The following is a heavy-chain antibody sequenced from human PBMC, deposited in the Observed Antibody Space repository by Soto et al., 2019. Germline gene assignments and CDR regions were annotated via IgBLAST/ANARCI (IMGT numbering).Heavy chain of an antibody. CDR2: ISGRGGST. D-gene: IGHD3-22*01. Sequence: QPGGCLRLSCAASGFTFSSYAMSWVRQAPGKGLEWVSAISGRGGSTDYADSVEGRFTISRYNSKNTLYLQMNSLRAEDTAVYYCASVVDYYDPSYSSGMDAWGQGTTVPVSS. J-gene: IGHJ6*02. CDR3: ASVVDYYDPSYSSGMDA. V-gene: IGHV3-23*01. CDR1: GFTFSSYA.